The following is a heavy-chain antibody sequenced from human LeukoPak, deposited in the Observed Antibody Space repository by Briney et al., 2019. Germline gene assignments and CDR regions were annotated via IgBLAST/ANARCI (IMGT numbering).Heavy chain of an antibody. D-gene: IGHD5-24*01. CDR1: GGSISSGGYY. V-gene: IGHV4-31*03. CDR2: IYYSGST. Sequence: SETLSLTCTVSGGSISSGGYYWSWIRQHPGKGLEWIGYIYYSGSTYYNPSLKSRDTISVDTSKNQFSLKLSSVTAADTAVYYCARGKSEMATNYFDYWGQGTLVTVSS. CDR3: ARGKSEMATNYFDY. J-gene: IGHJ4*02.